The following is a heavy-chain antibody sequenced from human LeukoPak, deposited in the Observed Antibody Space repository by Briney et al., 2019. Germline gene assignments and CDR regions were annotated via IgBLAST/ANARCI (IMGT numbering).Heavy chain of an antibody. CDR3: ATVDTAMVFVY. J-gene: IGHJ4*02. CDR2: IIPILGTA. V-gene: IGHV1-69*01. CDR1: GGTFSSYA. Sequence: ASVKVSCKASGGTFSSYAISWVRQAPGQGLEWMGGIIPILGTANYAQKFQGRITITADESTSTAYMELSSLRSEDTAVYYCATVDTAMVFVYWGQGTLVTVSS. D-gene: IGHD5-18*01.